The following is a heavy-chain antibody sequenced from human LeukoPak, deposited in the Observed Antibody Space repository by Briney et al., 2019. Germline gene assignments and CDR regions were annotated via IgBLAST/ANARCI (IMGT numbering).Heavy chain of an antibody. CDR1: GYTFTSYY. D-gene: IGHD4-11*01. CDR3: ARESIASDYSNSHVIYYYGMDV. J-gene: IGHJ6*02. CDR2: IIPIFGTA. Sequence: GASVKVSCKASGYTFTSYYMHWVRQAPGQGLEWMGGIIPIFGTANYAQKFQGRVTITADESTSTAYMELSSLRSEDTAVYYCARESIASDYSNSHVIYYYGMDVWGQGTTVTVSS. V-gene: IGHV1-69*13.